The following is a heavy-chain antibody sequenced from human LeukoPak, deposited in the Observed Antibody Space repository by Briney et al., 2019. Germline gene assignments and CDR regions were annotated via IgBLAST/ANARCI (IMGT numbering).Heavy chain of an antibody. D-gene: IGHD5-24*01. J-gene: IGHJ4*02. CDR3: ARGRLEMATIIDY. CDR2: ISSGTSTI. V-gene: IGHV3-48*01. Sequence: GGSLRLSCAASGFTFSSYSMNWVRQAPGKGLEWVSYISSGTSTIYYADSVKGRFTISRDNAKNSLSLQMNSLRAEDTAVYYCARGRLEMATIIDYWGQGTLVTVSS. CDR1: GFTFSSYS.